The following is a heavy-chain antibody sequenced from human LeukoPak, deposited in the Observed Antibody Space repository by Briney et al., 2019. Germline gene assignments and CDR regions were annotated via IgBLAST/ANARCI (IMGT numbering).Heavy chain of an antibody. V-gene: IGHV1-2*02. CDR2: FNPNSGAT. CDR3: ARVKTIIVVVSLFDY. Sequence: ASVKVSCRASGYTFTDYYMHWVRHAPGQRLEWLGWFNPNSGATHYAQKFQGRVTMTRDTSISTGFMELSRLRSDDTAVYYCARVKTIIVVVSLFDYWGQGTLVTVSS. CDR1: GYTFTDYY. D-gene: IGHD3-22*01. J-gene: IGHJ4*02.